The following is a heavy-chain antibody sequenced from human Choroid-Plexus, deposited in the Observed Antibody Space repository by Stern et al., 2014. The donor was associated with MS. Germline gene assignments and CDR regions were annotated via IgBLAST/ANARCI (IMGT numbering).Heavy chain of an antibody. V-gene: IGHV3-30*18. J-gene: IGHJ5*02. CDR2: GSYDGRNK. D-gene: IGHD2/OR15-2a*01. Sequence: VQLVESGGGVVQPGRPLRLSCVASGFTFGSCALHWVRPAPGKGLEWVAGGSYDGRNKYDADSVKGRFTIARDNSQNTLDMQRSSLRPEDTAVYYCAKDRQYLTYFFDHWGQGSLVTVSS. CDR3: AKDRQYLTYFFDH. CDR1: GFTFGSCA.